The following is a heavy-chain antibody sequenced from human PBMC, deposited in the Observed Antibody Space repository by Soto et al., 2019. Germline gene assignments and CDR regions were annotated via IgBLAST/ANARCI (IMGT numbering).Heavy chain of an antibody. CDR1: GYTFTGYY. J-gene: IGHJ3*02. CDR2: INPNSGGT. V-gene: IGHV1-2*02. D-gene: IGHD3-22*01. CDR3: ARARGDSSGYYSVDAFDI. Sequence: ASVKVSCKASGYTFTGYYMHWVRQSPGQGLEWMGWINPNSGGTNYAQKFQGRVTITADESTSTAYMELSSLRSEDTAVYYCARARGDSSGYYSVDAFDIWGQGTMVTVSS.